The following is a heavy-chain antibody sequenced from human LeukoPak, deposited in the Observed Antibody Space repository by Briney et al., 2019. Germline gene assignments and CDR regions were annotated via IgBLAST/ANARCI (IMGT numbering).Heavy chain of an antibody. CDR2: ITSKTDGGIP. CDR1: GFSFSNAW. D-gene: IGHD4-23*01. V-gene: IGHV3-15*01. Sequence: GGSLKLSCAASGFSFSNAWMTWVRQDPGKGLEWVGRITSKTDGGIPDDAAPVKGRFTISRDDSKNTLYVQMNSLKTEDTAVYYCTTDEPRWSYWGQRTLVTVSS. J-gene: IGHJ4*02. CDR3: TTDEPRWSY.